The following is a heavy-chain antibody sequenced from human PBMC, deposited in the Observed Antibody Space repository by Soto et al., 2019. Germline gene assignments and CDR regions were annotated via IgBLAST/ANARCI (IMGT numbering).Heavy chain of an antibody. CDR1: GFTFSSYG. Sequence: GGSLRLSCAASGFTFSSYGMHWVRQAPGKGLEWVAVISYDGSNKYYADSVKGRFTISRDNSKNTLYLQMNSLRVEDTAVYYCAKDLGEHDYYYYYGMDVWGQGTTVTVSS. CDR2: ISYDGSNK. D-gene: IGHD3-10*01. J-gene: IGHJ6*02. V-gene: IGHV3-30*18. CDR3: AKDLGEHDYYYYYGMDV.